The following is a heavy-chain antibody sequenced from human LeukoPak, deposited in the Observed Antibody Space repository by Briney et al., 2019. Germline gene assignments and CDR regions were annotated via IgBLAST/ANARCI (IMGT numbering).Heavy chain of an antibody. CDR1: GFNYNTYW. CDR3: ARLGPASSGWPESFDY. D-gene: IGHD6-19*01. V-gene: IGHV3-7*03. CDR2: IKRDGSEK. J-gene: IGHJ4*02. Sequence: GGSLRLSCVASGFNYNTYWMNWVRQAPGKGLEWVANIKRDGSEKYYVDSVKGRFTISRDNAKNSLDLQMNSLRVEDTAVYYCARLGPASSGWPESFDYWGQGTLVTVSS.